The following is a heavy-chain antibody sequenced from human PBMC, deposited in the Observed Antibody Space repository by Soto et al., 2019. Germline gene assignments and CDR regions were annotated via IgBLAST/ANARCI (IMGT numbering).Heavy chain of an antibody. CDR2: TIPLFGTT. Sequence: QVQLVQSGVEVKKPGSSVRVSCKASGDTFKNSVISWVRQAPGQGLEWMGGTIPLFGTTDYAQKFQGRLTITTDESTTTAYLEVSRLTSDDTAVYYCVAELDFGKLSVVWGQGTTVIVSS. V-gene: IGHV1-69*01. J-gene: IGHJ6*02. CDR3: VAELDFGKLSVV. D-gene: IGHD3-10*01. CDR1: GDTFKNSV.